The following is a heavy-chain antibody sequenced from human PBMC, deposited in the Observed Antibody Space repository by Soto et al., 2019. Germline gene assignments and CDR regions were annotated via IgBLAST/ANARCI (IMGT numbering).Heavy chain of an antibody. Sequence: SETLSLTCTVSFTSSSSYYWSWIRQPPGKGLEWIANIHYIGSTNYNPSLAIRVTLSVDTSKNQFSLKMASVTAADRAMYFCARYNSYAIDYWGRGTLVTVSS. D-gene: IGHD2-8*01. CDR2: IHYIGST. V-gene: IGHV4-59*01. J-gene: IGHJ4*02. CDR3: ARYNSYAIDY. CDR1: FTSSSSYY.